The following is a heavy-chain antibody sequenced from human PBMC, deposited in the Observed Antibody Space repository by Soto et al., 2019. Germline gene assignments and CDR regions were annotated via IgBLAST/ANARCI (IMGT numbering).Heavy chain of an antibody. V-gene: IGHV1-69*12. Sequence: QVQLVQSGAEVKKPGSSVKVSCKASGGTFSSYAISWVRQAPGQGLEWMGGIIPIFGTANYAQKFQGRVTIDADELTSRAYMELSSLRSEDTAVYYCASTPSYYDSSGDNFQHWGQGTLVTVSS. CDR1: GGTFSSYA. CDR2: IIPIFGTA. CDR3: ASTPSYYDSSGDNFQH. J-gene: IGHJ1*01. D-gene: IGHD3-22*01.